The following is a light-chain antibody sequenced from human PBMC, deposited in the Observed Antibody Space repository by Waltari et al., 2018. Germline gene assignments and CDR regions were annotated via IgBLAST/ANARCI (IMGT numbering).Light chain of an antibody. J-gene: IGKJ5*01. V-gene: IGKV3-20*01. Sequence: VLTQSPGTISLSPGERATLSCSASQSLGGDYLAWYQQNPGQPPRLLIHDAVSRATVIPDRFSGSGSGTDFTLTITRLEPEDFAVYYCQYYTSFGPGTRLDIK. CDR3: QYYTS. CDR2: DAV. CDR1: QSLGGDY.